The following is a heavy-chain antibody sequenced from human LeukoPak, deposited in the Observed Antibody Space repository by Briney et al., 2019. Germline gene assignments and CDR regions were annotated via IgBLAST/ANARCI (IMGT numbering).Heavy chain of an antibody. J-gene: IGHJ4*02. CDR1: GYTFTSYG. V-gene: IGHV1-18*01. D-gene: IGHD2-15*01. Sequence: PMASVKVSCKASGYTFTSYGISWVRQAPGQGLEWMGWISANNGDTNSAQKFQDRVTMTTDTSTSTAYMELRSLRSDDTAVYYCARDFFHGHCAGLSCFLLDYWGQGSLVTVSS. CDR3: ARDFFHGHCAGLSCFLLDY. CDR2: ISANNGDT.